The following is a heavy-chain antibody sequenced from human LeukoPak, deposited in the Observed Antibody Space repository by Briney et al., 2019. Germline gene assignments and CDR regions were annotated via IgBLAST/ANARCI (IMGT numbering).Heavy chain of an antibody. CDR2: IYTSGST. CDR1: GGSISSGSYY. Sequence: SETLSLTCTVSGGSISSGSYYWSWIRQPAGKGLEWIGRIYTSGSTNYNPSLKSRVTISVDTSKNQFSLKLSSVTAADTAVYYCARGWRQTIFAYGMDVWAKGPRSPSP. CDR3: ARGWRQTIFAYGMDV. J-gene: IGHJ6*02. D-gene: IGHD3-3*01. V-gene: IGHV4-61*02.